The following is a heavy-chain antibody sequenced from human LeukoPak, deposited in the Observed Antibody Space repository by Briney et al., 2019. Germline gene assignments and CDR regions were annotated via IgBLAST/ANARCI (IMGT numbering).Heavy chain of an antibody. Sequence: ASVKVSCKASGYTFTGYYMHWVRQAPGQGLEWMGWINPNSGGTNYAQKFQGRVTMTRDTSISTAYMELSRLRSDGTAVYYCARDTSGSGSYGGWFDPWGQGTLVTVSS. CDR2: INPNSGGT. V-gene: IGHV1-2*02. CDR1: GYTFTGYY. D-gene: IGHD3-10*01. J-gene: IGHJ5*02. CDR3: ARDTSGSGSYGGWFDP.